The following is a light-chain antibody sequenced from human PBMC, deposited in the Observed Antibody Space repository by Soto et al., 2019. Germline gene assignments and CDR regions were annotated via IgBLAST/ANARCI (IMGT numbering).Light chain of an antibody. CDR1: QSVSSSY. Sequence: EIVLTQSPGTLSLSPGERATLSCRASQSVSSSYLAWYQQKPGQAPRLLIYGASSRATVIPDRFSGRRSGTDFTLTISRLEPEDFAVYYCQHYGSSPWTFGQGTKVEIK. J-gene: IGKJ1*01. CDR3: QHYGSSPWT. V-gene: IGKV3-20*01. CDR2: GAS.